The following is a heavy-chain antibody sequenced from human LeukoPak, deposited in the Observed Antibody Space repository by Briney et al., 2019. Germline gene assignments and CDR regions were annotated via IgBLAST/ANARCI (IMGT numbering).Heavy chain of an antibody. D-gene: IGHD5-12*01. V-gene: IGHV3-21*01. Sequence: GGSLRLSCAASGFTFSSYSMNWVRQAPGKGLEWVSSISSSSSYTYYADSVRGRFTISRDNAKNSLYLQMNSLRAEDTAVYYCARDSGYEGDDYWDQGTLVTVSS. CDR2: ISSSSSYT. J-gene: IGHJ4*02. CDR3: ARDSGYEGDDY. CDR1: GFTFSSYS.